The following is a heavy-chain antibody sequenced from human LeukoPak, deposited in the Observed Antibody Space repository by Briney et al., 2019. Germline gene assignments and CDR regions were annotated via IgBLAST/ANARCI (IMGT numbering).Heavy chain of an antibody. Sequence: GGSLRLSCAASGFTFSTYWMHWVRHAPGKGLVWVSHINTDGSSTNYADSVKGRFTISRGNAKNTVYLQMNSLRAEDTAVYYCAREPGSSPDFDNWGQGTLVTVSS. CDR1: GFTFSTYW. V-gene: IGHV3-74*01. CDR2: INTDGSST. D-gene: IGHD6-6*01. J-gene: IGHJ4*02. CDR3: AREPGSSPDFDN.